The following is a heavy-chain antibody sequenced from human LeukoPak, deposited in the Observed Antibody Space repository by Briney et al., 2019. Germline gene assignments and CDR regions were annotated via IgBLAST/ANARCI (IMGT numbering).Heavy chain of an antibody. CDR3: ARDRGVPAAIFDY. V-gene: IGHV3-48*03. D-gene: IGHD2-2*01. CDR2: ISSSASTI. CDR1: RFTFSSYE. J-gene: IGHJ4*02. Sequence: GGSLRLSCAASRFTFSSYEMNWVRQAPGKGLEWVSYISSSASTIYYADSVKGRFTISRDNAKNSLYLQMNRLRAEDTAVYYCARDRGVPAAIFDYWGQGTLVTVSS.